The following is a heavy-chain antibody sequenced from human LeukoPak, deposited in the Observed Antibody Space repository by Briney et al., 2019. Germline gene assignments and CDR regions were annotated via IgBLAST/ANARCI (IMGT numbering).Heavy chain of an antibody. Sequence: GESLKISCKGSGYSFTSYWIGWVRQMPGKGLEWMGIIYPGGSDTRYSPSFQGQVTISADKSISTAYLQWSSLKASDTAMYYCARHVMATPYYYYGMDVWGQGTTVTVSS. J-gene: IGHJ6*02. CDR1: GYSFTSYW. V-gene: IGHV5-51*01. D-gene: IGHD5-24*01. CDR3: ARHVMATPYYYYGMDV. CDR2: IYPGGSDT.